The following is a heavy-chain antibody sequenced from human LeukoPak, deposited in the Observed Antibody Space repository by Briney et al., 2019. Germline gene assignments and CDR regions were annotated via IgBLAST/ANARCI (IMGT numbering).Heavy chain of an antibody. D-gene: IGHD3-10*01. CDR3: ACLGYYGSGSYYH. Sequence: SETLSLTCAVYGGSFSGYYWSWIRQPPGKGLEWIGEINHSGSTNYNPSLKSRVTISVDTSKNQFSLKLSSVTAADTAVHYCACLGYYGSGSYYHWGQGTLVTVSS. CDR1: GGSFSGYY. CDR2: INHSGST. J-gene: IGHJ4*02. V-gene: IGHV4-34*01.